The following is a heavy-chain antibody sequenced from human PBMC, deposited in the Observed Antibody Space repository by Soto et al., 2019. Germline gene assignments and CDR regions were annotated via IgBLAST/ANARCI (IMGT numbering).Heavy chain of an antibody. Sequence: SETLSLTCTVSGGSISSYYWSWIRQPPGKGLEWIGYIYYSGSTNYNPSLKSRVTISVDTSKNQFSLKLSSVTAADTAVYYCARAGYYYDSSGQSGWLDPWGQGTLVTVSS. CDR1: GGSISSYY. V-gene: IGHV4-59*01. D-gene: IGHD3-22*01. CDR2: IYYSGST. J-gene: IGHJ5*02. CDR3: ARAGYYYDSSGQSGWLDP.